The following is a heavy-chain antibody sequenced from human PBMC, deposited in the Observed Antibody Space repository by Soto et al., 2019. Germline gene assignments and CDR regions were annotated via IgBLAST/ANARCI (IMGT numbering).Heavy chain of an antibody. CDR3: AKAVTNPCSGGSCYPNG. J-gene: IGHJ4*02. CDR1: GFTFSSYA. Sequence: GGSLRLSCAASGFTFSSYAMSWVRQAPGKGLEWVSAISGSGGSTYYADSVKGRFTISRDNSKNTLYLQMNSLRAEDTAVYYCAKAVTNPCSGGSCYPNGWGQGTLVTVSS. V-gene: IGHV3-23*01. CDR2: ISGSGGST. D-gene: IGHD2-15*01.